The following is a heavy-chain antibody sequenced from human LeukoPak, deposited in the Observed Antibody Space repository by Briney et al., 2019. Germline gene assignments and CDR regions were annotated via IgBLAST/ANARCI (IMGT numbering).Heavy chain of an antibody. V-gene: IGHV3-23*01. J-gene: IGHJ4*02. CDR1: GFSFSSFA. Sequence: GGFLRLSCVGSGFSFSSFAMSWVRQAPGKGLEWVSTISGGGSYTYFADSVKGRFTVSRDDSKSMHFLQMNSLRPEDTALYFCAIRITVSAGYYLDSWGRGTLVTVSS. D-gene: IGHD6-19*01. CDR2: ISGGGSYT. CDR3: AIRITVSAGYYLDS.